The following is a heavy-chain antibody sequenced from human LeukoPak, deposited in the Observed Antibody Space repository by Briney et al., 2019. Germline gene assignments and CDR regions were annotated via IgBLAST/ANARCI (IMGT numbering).Heavy chain of an antibody. J-gene: IGHJ4*02. CDR2: ISYSGST. CDR1: GGSISSSPYY. D-gene: IGHD1-26*01. V-gene: IGHV4-39*01. CDR3: ARHVKSGSSGGNFDY. Sequence: SETLSLTCTVSGGSISSSPYYWGWIRQSPGKGLEWIGSISYSGSTFYNPSRKSRLTISVDTSKNQFSLKLSSVTAADTAVYYCARHVKSGSSGGNFDYWGQGTLVTVSS.